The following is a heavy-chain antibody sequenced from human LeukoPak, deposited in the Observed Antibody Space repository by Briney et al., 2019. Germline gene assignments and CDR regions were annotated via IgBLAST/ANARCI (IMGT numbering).Heavy chain of an antibody. D-gene: IGHD3-22*01. CDR2: INHSGST. CDR3: ARVVFGMYYYDSTPERRAFDI. CDR1: GGSFSGYY. J-gene: IGHJ3*02. Sequence: SETLSLTCAVYGGSFSGYYWSWIRQPPGKGLEWIGEINHSGSTNYNPSLKSRVTISVDTSKNQFSLKLSSVTAADTAVYYCARVVFGMYYYDSTPERRAFDIWGQGTMVTVSS. V-gene: IGHV4-34*01.